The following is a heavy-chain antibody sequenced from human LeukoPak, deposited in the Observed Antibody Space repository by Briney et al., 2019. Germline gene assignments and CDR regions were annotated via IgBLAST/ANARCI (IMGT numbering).Heavy chain of an antibody. CDR3: AVASYGSGSYYDPVDY. CDR2: INPNSGGT. J-gene: IGHJ4*02. D-gene: IGHD3-10*01. CDR1: GYTFTDYY. Sequence: GASVKVSCKGSGYTFTDYYMHWVRKAPGQGLEWMGWINPNSGGTNYAQKFQGRVTMTSDTSISTAYMEMSRLRSDDTVAYYCAVASYGSGSYYDPVDYWGQGTLVTVSS. V-gene: IGHV1-2*02.